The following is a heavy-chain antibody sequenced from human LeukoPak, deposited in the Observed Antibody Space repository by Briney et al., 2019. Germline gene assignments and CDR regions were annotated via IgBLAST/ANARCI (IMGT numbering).Heavy chain of an antibody. Sequence: GGSLRLSCSASGFTFSSYWMSWVRQAPGKGLEWVANIKQDGSEKYYVDSMKGRFTISRDNAKNSLYLQMNSLRADDTAVYYCARSGTAATMQRIDYWGQGTLVTVSS. D-gene: IGHD2-15*01. V-gene: IGHV3-7*01. CDR1: GFTFSSYW. CDR2: IKQDGSEK. J-gene: IGHJ4*02. CDR3: ARSGTAATMQRIDY.